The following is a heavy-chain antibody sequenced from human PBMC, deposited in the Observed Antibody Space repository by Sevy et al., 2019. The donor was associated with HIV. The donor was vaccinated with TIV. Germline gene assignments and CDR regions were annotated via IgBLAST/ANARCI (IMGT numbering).Heavy chain of an antibody. CDR1: GGSITSLY. Sequence: SETLSLTCTVSGGSITSLYWNWIRQPPGKALEWIANIDYNGHINYNPSLKSRVTLSLDTSNNQFSLRLSSVTAADTAMYYCAGENAWGRGYSWGQGTLVTVSS. CDR3: AGENAWGRGYS. J-gene: IGHJ4*02. V-gene: IGHV4-59*08. D-gene: IGHD1-26*01. CDR2: IDYNGHI.